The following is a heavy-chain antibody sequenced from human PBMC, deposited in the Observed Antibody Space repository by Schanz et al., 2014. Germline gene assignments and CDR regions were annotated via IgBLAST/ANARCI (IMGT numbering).Heavy chain of an antibody. D-gene: IGHD2-21*02. CDR3: AKDGVPSPWVCFGGYCYSGGADY. CDR1: GFSFSGFG. V-gene: IGHV3-23*04. CDR2: ISGSGDHT. Sequence: VQLVESGGGVVQPGRSLRLSCAGSGFSFSGFGMHWVRQAPGKGLEWVSVISGSGDHTHYADSVKGRFTISRDTSGNTLYLQMNSLTGEDTAVYYCAKDGVPSPWVCFGGYCYSGGADYWGQGTLVTVSS. J-gene: IGHJ4*02.